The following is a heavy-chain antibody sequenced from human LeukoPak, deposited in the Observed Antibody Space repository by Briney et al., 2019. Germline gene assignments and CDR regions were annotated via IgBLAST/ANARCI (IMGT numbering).Heavy chain of an antibody. J-gene: IGHJ6*03. CDR1: GGSFSGYY. V-gene: IGHV4-34*01. Sequence: SETLSLTCAVYGGSFSGYYWSWIRQPPGKGLEWIGEINHSGSTNYNPSLKSRVTISVDTSKDQFSLKLSSVTAADTAVYYCARGDDYYYYMDVWGKGTTVTVSS. CDR2: INHSGST. CDR3: ARGDDYYYYMDV.